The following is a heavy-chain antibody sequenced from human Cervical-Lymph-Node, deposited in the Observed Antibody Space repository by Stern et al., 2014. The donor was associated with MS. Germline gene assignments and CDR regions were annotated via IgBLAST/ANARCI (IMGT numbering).Heavy chain of an antibody. J-gene: IGHJ4*02. V-gene: IGHV3-30*01. D-gene: IGHD5-12*01. CDR3: ARGGAVATSDYYFDY. Sequence: VQLVESGGGVVQPGRSLRLSCAASGFTFSYHAMHWVRQAPGKGLEWVAGISYDGSDKNDADSVKGRFTSSRDNSRNTLYLQMNSLRVDDAAVYYCARGGAVATSDYYFDYWGQGILVTVSS. CDR1: GFTFSYHA. CDR2: ISYDGSDK.